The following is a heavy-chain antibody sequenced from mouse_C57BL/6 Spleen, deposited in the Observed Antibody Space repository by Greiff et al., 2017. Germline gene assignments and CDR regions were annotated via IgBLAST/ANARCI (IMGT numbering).Heavy chain of an antibody. CDR1: GYTFTDHT. V-gene: IGHV1-78*01. CDR2: IYPRDGST. J-gene: IGHJ4*01. D-gene: IGHD2-5*01. Sequence: VQLQESDAELVKPGASVKISCKVSGYTFTDHTIHWMKQRPEQGLEWIGYIYPRDGSTKYNEKFKGKATLTADKSSSTAYMQLNSLTSEDSAVYFCARSAYYSNPKDYAMDYWGQGTSVTVSS. CDR3: ARSAYYSNPKDYAMDY.